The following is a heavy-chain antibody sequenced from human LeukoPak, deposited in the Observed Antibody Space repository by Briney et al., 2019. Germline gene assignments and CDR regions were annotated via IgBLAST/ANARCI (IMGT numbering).Heavy chain of an antibody. CDR2: IRGCGGAA. V-gene: IGHV3-23*01. J-gene: IGHJ3*02. CDR1: GFTVSTNY. D-gene: IGHD4/OR15-4a*01. CDR3: ARRANSPMNYAFDI. Sequence: GGSLRLSCAASGFTVSTNYMSWVRQAPGKGLEWVSTIRGCGGAALYADSVKGRFTISRDTSRSAVYVEMTSLRAEDTAVYYCARRANSPMNYAFDIWGQGTVVTVSS.